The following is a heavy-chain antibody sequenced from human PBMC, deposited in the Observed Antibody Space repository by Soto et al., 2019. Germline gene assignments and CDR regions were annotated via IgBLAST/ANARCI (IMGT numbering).Heavy chain of an antibody. CDR3: ARDGEGDYVWGSYRFPHYYYGMDV. J-gene: IGHJ6*02. CDR1: GYTFTSYY. CDR2: INPSGGST. Sequence: SVKVSCKASGYTFTSYYMHWVRQAPGQGLEWMGIINPSGGSTSYAQKFQGRVTMTRDTSTSTVYMELSSLRSEDTAVYYCARDGEGDYVWGSYRFPHYYYGMDVWGQGTTVTVSS. D-gene: IGHD3-16*02. V-gene: IGHV1-46*01.